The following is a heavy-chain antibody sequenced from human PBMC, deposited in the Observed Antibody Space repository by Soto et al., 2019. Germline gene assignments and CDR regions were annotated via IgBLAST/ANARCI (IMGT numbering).Heavy chain of an antibody. J-gene: IGHJ6*02. V-gene: IGHV4-59*08. CDR1: GGPMNNYY. Sequence: QVQLQESGPGLVKPSETLSLTCTISGGPMNNYYCSWFRQPRGQGLEWIGYMGYNGFTRYNPSLRSRVAISLDNAKNQFSLNLSSVTAADTALYYCARQGFGELHGRVDVWGQGITVTVSS. CDR3: ARQGFGELHGRVDV. CDR2: MGYNGFT. D-gene: IGHD3-10*01.